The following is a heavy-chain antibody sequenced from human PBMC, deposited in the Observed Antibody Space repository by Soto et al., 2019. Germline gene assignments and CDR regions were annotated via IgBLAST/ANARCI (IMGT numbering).Heavy chain of an antibody. D-gene: IGHD2-2*01. V-gene: IGHV4-59*08. CDR1: GGSISPYY. J-gene: IGHJ5*02. CDR3: ARLGEYYQSLDP. Sequence: PSETLSLTCTVSGGSISPYYWAWIRQPPGKGLEWVGYIYYSGSTSYNPSLKSRITLSLETSKSQISLRMSSVTASDTAVYYCARLGEYYQSLDPWGQGTLVTVSS. CDR2: IYYSGST.